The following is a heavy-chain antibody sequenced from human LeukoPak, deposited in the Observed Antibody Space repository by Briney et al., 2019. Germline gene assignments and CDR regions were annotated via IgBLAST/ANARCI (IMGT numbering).Heavy chain of an antibody. V-gene: IGHV1-2*02. CDR1: GYTFTGYY. Sequence: ASVKVSCKASGYTFTGYYMHWVRQAPGQGLEWMGWINPNSGGTNYAQKFQGRVTVTRDTSISTAYMELSRLRSDDTAVYYCARETNYYDSSGSSDYWGQGTLVTVSS. J-gene: IGHJ4*02. CDR3: ARETNYYDSSGSSDY. CDR2: INPNSGGT. D-gene: IGHD3-22*01.